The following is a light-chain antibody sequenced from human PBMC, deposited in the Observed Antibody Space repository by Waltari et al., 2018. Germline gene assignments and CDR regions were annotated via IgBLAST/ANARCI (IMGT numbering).Light chain of an antibody. CDR3: QQSYSYPRT. CDR2: SAS. CDR1: QGISTF. V-gene: IGKV1-8*01. J-gene: IGKJ1*01. Sequence: AIRLTQSPSSFSASPGARVTITCRASQGISTFLAWYQQKPGKAPKFLIHSASTLEFGVPPRFSGSGSGTEFTLTISSLQSEDFGTYYCQQSYSYPRTFGQGTKVEI.